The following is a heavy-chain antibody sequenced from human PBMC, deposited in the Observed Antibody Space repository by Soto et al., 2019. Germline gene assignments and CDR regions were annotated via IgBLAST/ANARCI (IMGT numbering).Heavy chain of an antibody. D-gene: IGHD6-6*01. CDR3: ARVPQLVGYFYYYMDV. CDR1: GYTFTNYG. Sequence: QVQLLQSGAEVKKPGASVKVSCKASGYTFTNYGITWVRQAPGQGLEWMGWISAYNGDTHYTQRLQGRGTMTTDTSTSTAYMELRGLRSDDTAVYYCARVPQLVGYFYYYMDVWGKGTTVTVSS. CDR2: ISAYNGDT. J-gene: IGHJ6*03. V-gene: IGHV1-18*01.